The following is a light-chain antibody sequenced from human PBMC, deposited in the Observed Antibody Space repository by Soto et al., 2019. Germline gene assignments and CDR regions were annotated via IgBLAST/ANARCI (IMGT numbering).Light chain of an antibody. Sequence: EIVLTQSPATLSLSPGERATLSCRASQSVSSYLAWYQQKPGQEPRLLIYDASNSATGIPARFSGSGSGTDFTLTISSLEPEDFAVYYCQQRSNWPLTFGGGTKVEL. V-gene: IGKV3-11*01. J-gene: IGKJ4*02. CDR1: QSVSSY. CDR3: QQRSNWPLT. CDR2: DAS.